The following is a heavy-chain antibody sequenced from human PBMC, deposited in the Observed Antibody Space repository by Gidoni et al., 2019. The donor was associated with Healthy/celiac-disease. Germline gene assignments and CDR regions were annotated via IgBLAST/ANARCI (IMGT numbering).Heavy chain of an antibody. CDR2: ISYDGSNK. D-gene: IGHD6-13*01. J-gene: IGHJ4*02. V-gene: IGHV3-30*04. Sequence: QVQLVASGGGVVQPGRSLRLPCAASGFTFSSYAMHWVRQAPGKGLEWVAVISYDGSNKYYADSVKGRFTISRDNSKNTLYLQMNSLRAEDTAVYYVAAAGDYWGQGTLVTVSS. CDR3: AAAGDY. CDR1: GFTFSSYA.